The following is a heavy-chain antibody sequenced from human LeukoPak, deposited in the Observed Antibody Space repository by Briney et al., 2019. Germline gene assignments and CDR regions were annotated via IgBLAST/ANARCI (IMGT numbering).Heavy chain of an antibody. Sequence: SETLSLTCTVSGDSISSSTYYWGWIRQPPGKGLEWIGSIYYSGSTYYNPSLKSRVTISVDTSKNQFSLRLSSVTAADTAAYYCVRHSGWYFGYWGQGTLVTVSS. CDR2: IYYSGST. V-gene: IGHV4-39*07. D-gene: IGHD6-19*01. J-gene: IGHJ4*02. CDR1: GDSISSSTYY. CDR3: VRHSGWYFGY.